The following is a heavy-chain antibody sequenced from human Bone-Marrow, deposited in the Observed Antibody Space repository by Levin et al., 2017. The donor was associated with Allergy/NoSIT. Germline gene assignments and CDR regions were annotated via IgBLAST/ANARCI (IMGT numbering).Heavy chain of an antibody. CDR1: GFTVSSNY. V-gene: IGHV3-53*01. J-gene: IGHJ3*02. CDR2: IYSGGST. D-gene: IGHD2-15*01. Sequence: PGGSLRLSCAASGFTVSSNYMSWVRQAPGKGLEWVSVIYSGGSTYYADSVKGRFTISRDNSKNTLYLQMNSLRAEDTAVYYCARDTQYCSGGSCYPGAFDIWGQGTMVTVSS. CDR3: ARDTQYCSGGSCYPGAFDI.